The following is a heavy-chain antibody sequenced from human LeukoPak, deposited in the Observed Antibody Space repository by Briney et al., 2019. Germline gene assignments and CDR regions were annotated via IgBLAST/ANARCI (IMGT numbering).Heavy chain of an antibody. D-gene: IGHD3-22*01. CDR3: ASVSYDNSLQH. J-gene: IGHJ1*01. Sequence: PSETLSLTCTVSGGSISSGGYFWRWIRQHPGKGLEWIGYIYYSGSTYYNPSLKGRVTISVDTSKNQFSLRLSSVTAADTAIYYCASVSYDNSLQHWGQGTLVTVSS. CDR2: IYYSGST. CDR1: GGSISSGGYF. V-gene: IGHV4-31*03.